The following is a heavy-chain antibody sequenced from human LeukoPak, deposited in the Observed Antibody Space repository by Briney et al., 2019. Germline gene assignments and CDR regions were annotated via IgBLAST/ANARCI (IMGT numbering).Heavy chain of an antibody. Sequence: ASVKVSCKASGYTFTGYYMHWVRQAPGQGLEWMGWISAYNGNTNYAQKLQGRVTMTTDTSTSTAYMELRSLRSDDTAVYYCARDSGGYTGWFDPWGQGTLVTVSS. D-gene: IGHD3-16*02. CDR1: GYTFTGYY. CDR3: ARDSGGYTGWFDP. J-gene: IGHJ5*02. CDR2: ISAYNGNT. V-gene: IGHV1-18*04.